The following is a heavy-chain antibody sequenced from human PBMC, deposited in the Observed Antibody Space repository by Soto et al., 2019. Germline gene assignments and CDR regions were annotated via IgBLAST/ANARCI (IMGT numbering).Heavy chain of an antibody. CDR2: IYSSENT. J-gene: IGHJ6*02. D-gene: IGHD2-2*03. Sequence: TLSLTCTVSGGSVSSSSYSWGWIRQSPGKGLEWIGTIYSSENTYYNPSLLSRVTISVDTSKNEFSLRLGSVTAADTAVYYCARINGYCISTNCHGYYGMDVWGQGTTVTVSS. CDR3: ARINGYCISTNCHGYYGMDV. CDR1: GGSVSSSSYS. V-gene: IGHV4-39*01.